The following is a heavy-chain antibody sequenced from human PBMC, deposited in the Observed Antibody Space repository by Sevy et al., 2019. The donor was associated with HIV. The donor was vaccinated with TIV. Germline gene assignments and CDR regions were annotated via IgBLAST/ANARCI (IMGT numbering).Heavy chain of an antibody. Sequence: SGPTLVNPTQTLTLTCTFSGFSLSTSGVGVGWIRQPPGKALEWLTLIYWDGDKRYSPSLKSGLTITKDTSKSQVVLTMTNMDPVDTAAYFCARFNYGDYTAYFDFWGQGTLVTVSS. CDR3: ARFNYGDYTAYFDF. CDR2: IYWDGDK. D-gene: IGHD4-17*01. CDR1: GFSLSTSGVG. V-gene: IGHV2-5*02. J-gene: IGHJ4*02.